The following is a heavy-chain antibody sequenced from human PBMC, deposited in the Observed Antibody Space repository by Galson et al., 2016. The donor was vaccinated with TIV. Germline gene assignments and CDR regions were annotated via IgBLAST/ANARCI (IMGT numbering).Heavy chain of an antibody. CDR2: ISDDGIDK. Sequence: SLRLSCAASGFTFRSYGLHWVRQAAGKGLEWVAFISDDGIDKTYADSVKGRFTISRDNSKNTLILQMSSLRGDDTAVYYCARVLESYYFDDWGQGTLVTVAS. CDR1: GFTFRSYG. J-gene: IGHJ4*02. D-gene: IGHD3-3*01. CDR3: ARVLESYYFDD. V-gene: IGHV3-30*04.